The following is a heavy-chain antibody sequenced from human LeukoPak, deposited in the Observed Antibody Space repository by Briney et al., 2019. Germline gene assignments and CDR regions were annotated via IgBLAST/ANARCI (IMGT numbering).Heavy chain of an antibody. J-gene: IGHJ4*02. D-gene: IGHD3-10*01. CDR3: ARERGVGGSGTLDY. V-gene: IGHV3-53*01. Sequence: GGSLRLSCAASGFTVSSNYMSWVRQAPGKGLEWVSIIYSGGSTYYADSVKGRFAISRDNSKNTLYLQMNSLRAEDTAVYYCARERGVGGSGTLDYWGQGTLVAVSS. CDR1: GFTVSSNY. CDR2: IYSGGST.